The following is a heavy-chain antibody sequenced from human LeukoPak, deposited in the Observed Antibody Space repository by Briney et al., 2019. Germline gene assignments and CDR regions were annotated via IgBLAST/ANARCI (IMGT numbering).Heavy chain of an antibody. CDR1: GGSISSSSYY. CDR2: IYYSGST. V-gene: IGHV4-39*01. CDR3: ARSGRNWFDP. D-gene: IGHD1-26*01. Sequence: SETLSLTCTVSGGSISSSSYYWGWIRQPPGKGLERIGSIYYSGSTYYNPSLKSRVTISVDTSKNQFSLKLSSVTAADTAVYYCARSGRNWFDPWGQGTLVTVSS. J-gene: IGHJ5*02.